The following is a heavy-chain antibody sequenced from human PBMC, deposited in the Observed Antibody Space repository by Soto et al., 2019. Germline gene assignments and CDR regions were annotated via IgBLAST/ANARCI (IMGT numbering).Heavy chain of an antibody. J-gene: IGHJ2*01. CDR1: GYTFTKYG. V-gene: IGHV1-18*01. CDR2: ISASKGDK. D-gene: IGHD3-22*01. Sequence: QVQLLQSETEVRRPGASVRVSCKASGYTFTKYGINWLRQAPGQGLEWMGWISASKGDKQSARKFQVRITMTTDTSTSTAYMELTSLRSDDTAVYYCAREYFDGRGYYFWYFEIWGRGTLVTVSS. CDR3: AREYFDGRGYYFWYFEI.